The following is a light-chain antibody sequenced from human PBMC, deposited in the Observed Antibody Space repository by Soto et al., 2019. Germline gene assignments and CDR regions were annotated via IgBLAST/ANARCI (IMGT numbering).Light chain of an antibody. V-gene: IGLV1-36*01. CDR2: YDD. J-gene: IGLJ2*01. CDR1: RSNIGNNA. CDR3: AVWDDNLNGVV. Sequence: QSLLTQPPSVSEAPRQRVTISCSGSRSNIGNNAVNWYQQLPGKAPKLLIYYDDLLPSGVSDRFSGSKSGTSASLAISGLQSEDEADYYCAVWDDNLNGVVFGGGTKVTVL.